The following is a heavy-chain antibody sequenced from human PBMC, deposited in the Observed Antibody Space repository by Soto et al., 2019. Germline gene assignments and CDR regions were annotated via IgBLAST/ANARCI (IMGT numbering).Heavy chain of an antibody. Sequence: PGGSLRLSCAASGFTFSSYAMSWVRQAPGKGLEWVSAISGSGGSTYYADSVKGRFTISRDNSKNTLYLQMNSLRAEDTAVYYCAKDNGYSSSWFKDYFDYWGQGTLVTVSS. CDR3: AKDNGYSSSWFKDYFDY. V-gene: IGHV3-23*01. D-gene: IGHD6-13*01. CDR1: GFTFSSYA. J-gene: IGHJ4*02. CDR2: ISGSGGST.